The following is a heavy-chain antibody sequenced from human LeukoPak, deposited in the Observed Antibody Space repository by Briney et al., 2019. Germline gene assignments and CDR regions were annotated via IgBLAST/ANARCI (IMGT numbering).Heavy chain of an antibody. D-gene: IGHD5-24*01. CDR2: IYSGGGT. Sequence: PGGSLRLSCAASGVTVSNNFMLWVRQAPGKGLEWVSLIYSGGGTHYADSVKGRFTISRDNSKNTLYLQMNNLRAEGTAVYYCARDPPAVAINTYGWGQGTLVTVSS. CDR1: GVTVSNNF. CDR3: ARDPPAVAINTYG. V-gene: IGHV3-66*01. J-gene: IGHJ4*02.